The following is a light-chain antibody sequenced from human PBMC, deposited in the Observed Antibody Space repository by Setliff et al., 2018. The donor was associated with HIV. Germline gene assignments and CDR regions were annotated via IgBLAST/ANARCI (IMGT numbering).Light chain of an antibody. J-gene: IGLJ1*01. CDR1: SSDVGGYNY. CDR3: SSYTSSSTFYV. V-gene: IGLV2-14*01. CDR2: DVS. Sequence: ALAQPASVSGSPGQSITISCTGTSSDVGGYNYVSWYQQHPGKAPKLLIYDVSKRPSGVSNRFSGSKSGTTASLTISGLQAEDEADYYCSSYTSSSTFYVFGTGTKVT.